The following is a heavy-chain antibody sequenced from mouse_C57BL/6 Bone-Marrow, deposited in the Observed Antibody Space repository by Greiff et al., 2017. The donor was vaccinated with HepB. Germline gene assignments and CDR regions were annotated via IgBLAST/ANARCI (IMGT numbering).Heavy chain of an antibody. CDR3: ARDYGYDTFYYAMDY. V-gene: IGHV1-80*01. J-gene: IGHJ4*01. CDR1: GYAFSSYW. CDR2: IYPGDGDT. Sequence: QVQLQQSGAELVKPGASVKISCKASGYAFSSYWMNWVKQRPGKGLEWIGQIYPGDGDTNYNGKFKGKATLTADKSSSTAYMQLSSLTSADSAVYFCARDYGYDTFYYAMDYWGQGTSVTVSS. D-gene: IGHD2-2*01.